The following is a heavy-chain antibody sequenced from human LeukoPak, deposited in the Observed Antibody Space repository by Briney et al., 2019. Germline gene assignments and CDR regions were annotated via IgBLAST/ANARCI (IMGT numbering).Heavy chain of an antibody. CDR1: GFTFSSYS. D-gene: IGHD3-22*01. J-gene: IGHJ4*02. CDR2: ISSSSSYI. V-gene: IGHV3-21*01. CDR3: ARDSTADYYDSSGLDY. Sequence: GGSLRLSCAASGFTFSSYSMNWVRQAPGKGLEWGSSISSSSSYIYYADSVKGRFTISRDNAKNSLYLQMNSLRAEDTAVYYCARDSTADYYDSSGLDYWGQGTLVTVSS.